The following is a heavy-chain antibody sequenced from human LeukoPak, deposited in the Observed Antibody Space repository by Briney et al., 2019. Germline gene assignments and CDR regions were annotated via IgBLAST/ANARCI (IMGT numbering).Heavy chain of an antibody. Sequence: PGGSLRLSCAASGFAFNKYWMYWVRQTPGKGLVWVSRINGDGSTTSYADSVKGGFTISRDNSKNTLYLQMNSLRAEDTAVYYCAREVATISFGDYWGQGTLVTVSS. CDR1: GFAFNKYW. CDR3: AREVATISFGDY. D-gene: IGHD5-12*01. V-gene: IGHV3-74*01. CDR2: INGDGSTT. J-gene: IGHJ4*02.